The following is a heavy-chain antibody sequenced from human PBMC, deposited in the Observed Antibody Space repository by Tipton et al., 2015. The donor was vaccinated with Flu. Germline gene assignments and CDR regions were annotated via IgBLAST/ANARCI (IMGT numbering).Heavy chain of an antibody. CDR2: IDDSGST. CDR3: VGARNIYYFDY. Sequence: TLSLTCAVYGGSFSGYYWSWIRQPPGKGLEWIGEIDDSGSTNYNPSLKSRVTTSVDTSKKQFSLKLRSVTAADTAVYYCVGARNIYYFDYWGQGTLVTVSS. J-gene: IGHJ4*02. D-gene: IGHD1-14*01. V-gene: IGHV4-34*01. CDR1: GGSFSGYY.